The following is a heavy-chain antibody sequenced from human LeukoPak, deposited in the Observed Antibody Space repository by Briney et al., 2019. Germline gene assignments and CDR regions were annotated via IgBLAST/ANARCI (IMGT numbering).Heavy chain of an antibody. V-gene: IGHV3-30*03. J-gene: IGHJ4*02. CDR2: ISYDGSIK. CDR3: ARDRSRNYSCDY. CDR1: GFTFSSYG. Sequence: GGSLRLSCAASGFTFSSYGTHWVRQTPGKGLEWVTFISYDGSIKYYADSVKGRFTISRDNSKNTVYLQMTSLRTEDTAVYYCARDRSRNYSCDYWGQGTLVSVSS. D-gene: IGHD2-2*01.